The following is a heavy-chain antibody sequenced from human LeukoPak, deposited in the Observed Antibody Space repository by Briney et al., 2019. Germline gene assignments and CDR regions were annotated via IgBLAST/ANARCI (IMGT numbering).Heavy chain of an antibody. D-gene: IGHD3-22*01. V-gene: IGHV3-23*01. Sequence: GGSLRLSCAASGFTFSSYAMSYVRQAPGKGVEWVSAISGSGGSPYSPDSVKGRFTITNVNAKTTLDLQLNNLRAEGLAVSCCAKDPHHGDYYDRSGYSIDYWGQRTLVTVSS. J-gene: IGHJ4*02. CDR1: GFTFSSYA. CDR3: AKDPHHGDYYDRSGYSIDY. CDR2: ISGSGGSP.